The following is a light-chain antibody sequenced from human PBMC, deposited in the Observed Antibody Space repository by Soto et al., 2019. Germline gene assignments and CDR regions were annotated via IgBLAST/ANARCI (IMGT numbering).Light chain of an antibody. J-gene: IGLJ1*01. CDR3: SSYTASGTDV. CDR1: SSDVGGYNY. CDR2: DVS. Sequence: QSALTQPASVSGSPGQSITISCTGTSSDVGGYNYVSWYQQHPGKAPKLMIFDVSNRPSGVSDRFSGSKSGNTASLTISGLQDEDEADYYCSSYTASGTDVFGTGTKLTVL. V-gene: IGLV2-14*01.